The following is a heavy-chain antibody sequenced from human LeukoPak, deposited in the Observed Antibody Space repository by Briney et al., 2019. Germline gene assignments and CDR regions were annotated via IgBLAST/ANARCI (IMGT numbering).Heavy chain of an antibody. CDR1: GYTFSSYG. J-gene: IGHJ5*02. D-gene: IGHD2-15*01. CDR3: ARGPNAKYCSGGSCKNWFDP. Sequence: ASVKVSCKASGYTFSSYGISWVRQAPGQGLEWMGIINPSGGSTSYAQKFQGRVTMTRDTSTSTVYMELSSLRSEDTAVYYCARGPNAKYCSGGSCKNWFDPWGQGTLVTVSS. CDR2: INPSGGST. V-gene: IGHV1-46*01.